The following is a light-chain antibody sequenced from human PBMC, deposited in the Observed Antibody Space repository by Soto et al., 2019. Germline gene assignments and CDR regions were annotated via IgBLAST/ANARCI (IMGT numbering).Light chain of an antibody. CDR2: DVS. Sequence: QSALTQPASVSGSPGQSITISCTGTSSELGGYNYVSWYQQHPGKAPKLMIYDVSNRPSGVSNRFSGSKSGNTASLTISGLQAEDEADYYCSSYTSSSTLEVFGTGTKVTVL. V-gene: IGLV2-14*01. CDR1: SSELGGYNY. CDR3: SSYTSSSTLEV. J-gene: IGLJ1*01.